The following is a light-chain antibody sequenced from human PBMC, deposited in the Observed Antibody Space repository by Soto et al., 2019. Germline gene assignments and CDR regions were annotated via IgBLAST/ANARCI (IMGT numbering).Light chain of an antibody. CDR2: DVS. V-gene: IGLV2-14*01. CDR1: SSDVGCYNY. CDR3: SSYTSIFYV. J-gene: IGLJ1*01. Sequence: QSALTQPASVSGSPGQSITISCTGTSSDVGCYNYVSWYQQHPGKAPKLMIYDVSNRPSGVSNRFSGPKSGNTASLTISGLQAEDEADYYCSSYTSIFYVFGTGTKVTVL.